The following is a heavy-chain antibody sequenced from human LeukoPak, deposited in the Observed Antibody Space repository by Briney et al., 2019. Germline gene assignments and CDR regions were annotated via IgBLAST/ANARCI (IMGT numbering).Heavy chain of an antibody. J-gene: IGHJ3*02. CDR2: IYYSGNT. D-gene: IGHD4-17*01. Sequence: SETLSLTCTVSSGSISSGSYYWGWIRQPPGQGLEWIGSIYYSGNTYYNPSLKSRVTISVDASMNEFSLKLTSVTAADTAVYYCARDRSTVTPPQPDVFDIWGQGTMVTVS. CDR3: ARDRSTVTPPQPDVFDI. CDR1: SGSISSGSYY. V-gene: IGHV4-39*07.